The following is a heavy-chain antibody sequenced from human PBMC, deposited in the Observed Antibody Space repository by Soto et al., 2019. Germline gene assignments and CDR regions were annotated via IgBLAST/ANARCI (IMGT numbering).Heavy chain of an antibody. J-gene: IGHJ4*02. Sequence: GESLKISCKGSGYIFTNYWIGWVRQMPGKGLEWMGIIYPGDSDTRYSPSFQGQVTISADKSISTAYLQWSSLKASDTAMYYCARCSPDYSSGWFYWGQGTLVTGSS. CDR2: IYPGDSDT. D-gene: IGHD6-19*01. CDR3: ARCSPDYSSGWFY. V-gene: IGHV5-51*01. CDR1: GYIFTNYW.